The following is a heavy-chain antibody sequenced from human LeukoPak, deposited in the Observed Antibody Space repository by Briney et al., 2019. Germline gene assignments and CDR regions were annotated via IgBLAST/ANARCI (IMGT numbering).Heavy chain of an antibody. CDR2: IWYDGSNK. D-gene: IGHD3-10*01. CDR3: LYGSGSPFDY. V-gene: IGHV3-30*02. J-gene: IGHJ4*02. CDR1: GFTFSSYG. Sequence: GGSLRLSCAASGFTFSSYGMHWVRQAPGKGLEWVAVIWYDGSNKYYADSVKGRFTISRDNSKNTLYLQMNSLRAEDTAVYYCLYGSGSPFDYWGQGTLVTVSS.